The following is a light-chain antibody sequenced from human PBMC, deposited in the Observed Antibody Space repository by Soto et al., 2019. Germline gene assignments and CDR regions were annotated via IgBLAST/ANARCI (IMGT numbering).Light chain of an antibody. J-gene: IGKJ2*01. V-gene: IGKV1-5*03. CDR2: KAS. Sequence: DIQLTQSPSTLSASVGDRVTITCRASQSIDFWLAWYQQKPGKAPKLLIYKASTLESGVPSSFSVSGSWSEFNPSNSSLLPNDFATYYCQHYNSNSFYSFGQGTKLEI. CDR3: QHYNSNSFYS. CDR1: QSIDFW.